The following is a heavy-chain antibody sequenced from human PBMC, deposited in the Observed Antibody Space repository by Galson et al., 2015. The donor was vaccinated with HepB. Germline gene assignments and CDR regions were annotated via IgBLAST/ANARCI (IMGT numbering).Heavy chain of an antibody. D-gene: IGHD2-2*01. CDR1: GYTFTSYG. CDR3: ARDIVVVPAAIEKYYYYYYGMDV. V-gene: IGHV1-18*04. J-gene: IGHJ6*02. Sequence: SVKVSCKASGYTFTSYGISWVRQAPGQGLEWMGWISAYNGNTNYAQKLQGRVTMTTDTSTSTAYMELRSLRSDDTAVYYCARDIVVVPAAIEKYYYYYYGMDVWGQGTTVTVSS. CDR2: ISAYNGNT.